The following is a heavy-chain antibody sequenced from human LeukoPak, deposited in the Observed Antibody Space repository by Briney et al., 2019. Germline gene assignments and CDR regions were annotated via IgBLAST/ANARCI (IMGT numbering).Heavy chain of an antibody. V-gene: IGHV3-23*01. CDR3: ARENIVGSTWGDIDY. CDR1: GFTFSSYA. Sequence: GGSLRLSCAASGFTFSSYAMTWVRQAPGKGLEWVSSISGSGDYTNYAGSVKGRFTISRDNSKNTLYLQMNSLRAEDTAVYYCARENIVGSTWGDIDYWGQGTLVTVSS. D-gene: IGHD1-26*01. J-gene: IGHJ4*02. CDR2: ISGSGDYT.